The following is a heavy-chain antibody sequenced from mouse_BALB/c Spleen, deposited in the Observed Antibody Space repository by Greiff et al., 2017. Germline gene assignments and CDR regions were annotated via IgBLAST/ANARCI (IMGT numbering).Heavy chain of an antibody. CDR1: GFSLTSYG. Sequence: VQVVESGPGLVAPSQSLSITCTVSGFSLTSYGVHWVRQPPGKGLEWLGVIWAGGSTNYNSALMSRLSISKDNSKSQVFLKMNSLQTDDTAMYYCAREGDDYDWYFDVWGAGTTVTVSS. V-gene: IGHV2-9*02. J-gene: IGHJ1*01. CDR2: IWAGGST. CDR3: AREGDDYDWYFDV. D-gene: IGHD2-4*01.